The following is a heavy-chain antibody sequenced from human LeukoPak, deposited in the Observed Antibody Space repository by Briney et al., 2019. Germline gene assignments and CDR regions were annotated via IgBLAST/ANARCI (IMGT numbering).Heavy chain of an antibody. V-gene: IGHV3-53*01. CDR2: IYTDAST. CDR3: AREGYSYGYSPYYYYMDV. J-gene: IGHJ6*03. D-gene: IGHD5-18*01. Sequence: GGSLRLSCAAPGFTVSRKYMSWVRQAPGKGLEWVALIYTDASTYYTDSVKGRFTISRDNSKNTVYIQMNSLRAEDTAVYYCAREGYSYGYSPYYYYMDVWGKGTTVTVSS. CDR1: GFTVSRKY.